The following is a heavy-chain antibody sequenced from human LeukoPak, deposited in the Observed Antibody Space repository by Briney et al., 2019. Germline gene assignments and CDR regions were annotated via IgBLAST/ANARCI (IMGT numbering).Heavy chain of an antibody. J-gene: IGHJ4*02. D-gene: IGHD2-2*02. CDR3: ARGSGGDIVVVPAAIKFDY. CDR1: GESFSGYY. V-gene: IGHV4-34*01. Sequence: SETLSLTCAAYGESFSGYYWSWIRQPPGKGLEWIGEINHSGSTNYNPSLKSRVTISVDTSKNQFSLKLSSVTAADTAVYYCARGSGGDIVVVPAAIKFDYWGQGTLVTVSS. CDR2: INHSGST.